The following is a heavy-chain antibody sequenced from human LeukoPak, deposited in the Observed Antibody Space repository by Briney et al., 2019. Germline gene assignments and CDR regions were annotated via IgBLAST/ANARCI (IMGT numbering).Heavy chain of an antibody. J-gene: IGHJ4*02. CDR3: ARTADFDY. CDR2: IYSGGST. V-gene: IGHV3-66*02. Sequence: GGSLRLACAASGFTVSSNYMSWVRQAPGKGLVWVSVIYSGGSTYYADSVKGRFTISRDNSKNTLYLQMNSLRAEDTAVYYCARTADFDYWGQGTLVTVSS. CDR1: GFTVSSNY.